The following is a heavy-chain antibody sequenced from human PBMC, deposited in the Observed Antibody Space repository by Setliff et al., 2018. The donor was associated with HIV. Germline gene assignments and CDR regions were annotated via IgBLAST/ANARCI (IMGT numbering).Heavy chain of an antibody. CDR1: GYSFTNYW. D-gene: IGHD4-4*01. V-gene: IGHV5-51*01. J-gene: IGHJ4*02. Sequence: GESLKISCKGSGYSFTNYWTGWVRQTPEKGLEWVGVIYPTDSHTTYSPSFQGRVTISVDMSISTAYLQWSSLKASDTAIYFCARGAVSVDFWGQGTLVTVSS. CDR2: IYPTDSHT. CDR3: ARGAVSVDF.